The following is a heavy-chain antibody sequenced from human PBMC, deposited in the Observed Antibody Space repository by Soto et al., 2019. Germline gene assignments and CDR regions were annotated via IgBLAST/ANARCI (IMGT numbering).Heavy chain of an antibody. CDR2: IWYDGSNK. CDR1: GFTFSSYG. CDR3: ARDRDNYYGSGSYDNFWGAVKDNDY. D-gene: IGHD3-10*01. V-gene: IGHV3-33*01. J-gene: IGHJ4*02. Sequence: QVQLVESGGGVVQPGRSLRLSCTASGFTFSSYGMHWVRQAPGKGLEWVAVIWYDGSNKYYADSVKGRFTISRDNSKNTLYLQMNSLRAEDTAVYYSARDRDNYYGSGSYDNFWGAVKDNDYWGQGTLVTVSS.